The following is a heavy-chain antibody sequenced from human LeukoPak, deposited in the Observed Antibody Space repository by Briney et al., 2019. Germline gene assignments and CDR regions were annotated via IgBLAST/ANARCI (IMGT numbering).Heavy chain of an antibody. CDR1: GFTFSSYW. CDR3: ASSLWFGELPFDY. CDR2: INSDGSST. J-gene: IGHJ4*02. Sequence: GGSLRLSCAASGFTFSSYWMHWVRQAPGKGLVWVSRINSDGSSTSYAGSVKGRFTISRDNAKNTLYLQMNSLRAEDTAVYYCASSLWFGELPFDYWGQGTLVTVSS. V-gene: IGHV3-74*01. D-gene: IGHD3-10*01.